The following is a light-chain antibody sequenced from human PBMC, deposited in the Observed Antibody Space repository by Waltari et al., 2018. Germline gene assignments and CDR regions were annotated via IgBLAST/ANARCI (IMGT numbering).Light chain of an antibody. CDR2: DVS. V-gene: IGLV2-14*04. CDR3: GSYTGSTTWV. J-gene: IGLJ3*02. Sequence: WYQQRPGKAPKLLIFDVSNRPSGVSNRFSGSKSGNTASLTISGLQAEDEAAYYCGSYTGSTTWVFGEGTKLTVL.